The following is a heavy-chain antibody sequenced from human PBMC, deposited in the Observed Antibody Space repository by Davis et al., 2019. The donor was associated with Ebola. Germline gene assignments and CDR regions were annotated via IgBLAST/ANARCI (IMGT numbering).Heavy chain of an antibody. J-gene: IGHJ6*02. V-gene: IGHV3-9*01. CDR2: ITWNSDAT. CDR1: GFTFDDHA. D-gene: IGHD6-19*01. CDR3: ARDKRSSWYGGMDV. Sequence: SLKISCAASGFTFDDHAMHWVRQAPGKGLEWVSGITWNSDATAYADSVKGRFTVSRDNAKNSLYLQMNSLRAEDTAVYYCARDKRSSWYGGMDVWGQGTTVTVSS.